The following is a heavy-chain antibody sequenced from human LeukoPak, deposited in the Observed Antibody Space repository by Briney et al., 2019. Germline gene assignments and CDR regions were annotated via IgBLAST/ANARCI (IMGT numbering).Heavy chain of an antibody. CDR1: GFTFDDYA. V-gene: IGHV3-43D*03. CDR3: AKDIGVSTKWPTAIGYYMDV. J-gene: IGHJ6*03. CDR2: ISWDGGST. Sequence: GGSLRLSCAASGFTFDDYAMHWVRQAPGKGLEWVSLISWDGGSTYYADSVKGRFTISRDNSKNSLYLQMNSLRAEDTALYYCAKDIGVSTKWPTAIGYYMDVWGKGTTVTISS. D-gene: IGHD3-10*01.